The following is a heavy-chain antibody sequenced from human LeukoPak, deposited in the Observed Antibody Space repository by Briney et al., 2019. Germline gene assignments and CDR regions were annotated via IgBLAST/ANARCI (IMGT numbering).Heavy chain of an antibody. CDR2: IYYSGST. D-gene: IGHD2-2*02. Sequence: SETLSLTCTVSGGSISSYYWSWIRQPPGKGLEWIGYIYYSGSTNYNPSLNSRVTIAVDTAKNQFSLKLRSVTAADTAVYYCARVVVVVPAAILDYYYYMDVWGKGTTVTVSS. CDR3: ARVVVVVPAAILDYYYYMDV. V-gene: IGHV4-59*01. CDR1: GGSISSYY. J-gene: IGHJ6*03.